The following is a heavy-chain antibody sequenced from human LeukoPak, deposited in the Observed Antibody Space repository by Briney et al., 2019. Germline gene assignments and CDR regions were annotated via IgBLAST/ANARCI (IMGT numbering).Heavy chain of an antibody. CDR1: GFTCSNYG. D-gene: IGHD6-19*01. J-gene: IGHJ4*02. CDR2: ISFDGSNR. CDR3: AKDPRAGTNPYYFEY. Sequence: GGSLRRSCAASGFTCSNYGMHWIRQAPGKGLEWVALISFDGSNRYYADSVKGRFTISRDNSKNTLYLQMNSLRAEDTAVYHCAKDPRAGTNPYYFEYWGQGNLVTVSS. V-gene: IGHV3-30*18.